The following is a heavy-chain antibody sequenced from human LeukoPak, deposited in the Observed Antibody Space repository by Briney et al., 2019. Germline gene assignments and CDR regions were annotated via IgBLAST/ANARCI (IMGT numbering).Heavy chain of an antibody. J-gene: IGHJ4*02. D-gene: IGHD3-3*01. CDR3: AKDHYWSIDY. CDR1: GFDFSSNW. V-gene: IGHV3-74*01. CDR2: IKDDGIST. Sequence: PGGSLRLSCAASGFDFSSNWMHWVRHAPGQGLVWVSRIKDDGISTNYADSVKGRFTISRDIAKNTLYLQMNSLRAEDTGVYYCAKDHYWSIDYWGRGTLVTVSS.